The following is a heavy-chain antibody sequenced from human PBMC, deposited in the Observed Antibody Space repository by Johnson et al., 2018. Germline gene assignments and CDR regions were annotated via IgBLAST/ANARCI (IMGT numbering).Heavy chain of an antibody. D-gene: IGHD6-19*01. CDR1: GFSFSDHF. J-gene: IGHJ6*02. V-gene: IGHV3-72*01. CDR2: IRNRAYSYTT. Sequence: VQLQESGGGLVRPGGSLRLSCAASGFSFSDHFMDWVRQAPGKGLEWVGRIRNRAYSYTTEYAASVKGRFTIARADSRNSLYLQMKSLKPEDTAVYYCARDNSGSYPYSVDVWGQGTTVTFSS. CDR3: ARDNSGSYPYSVDV.